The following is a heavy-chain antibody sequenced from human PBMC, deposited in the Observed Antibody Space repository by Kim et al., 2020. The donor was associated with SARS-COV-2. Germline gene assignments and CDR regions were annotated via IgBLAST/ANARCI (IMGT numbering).Heavy chain of an antibody. CDR1: GFTVSINY. CDR3: ARAGSYGLFDF. V-gene: IGHV3-53*01. Sequence: GGSLRLSCAASGFTVSINYMSWVRQAPGKGLEWVSIIYTGGSTYYADSVKGRFTISRDNSKNTLHLQMNTRSAVDTAVYYCARAGSYGLFDFWGQGTLVTVSS. CDR2: IYTGGST. J-gene: IGHJ4*02. D-gene: IGHD1-26*01.